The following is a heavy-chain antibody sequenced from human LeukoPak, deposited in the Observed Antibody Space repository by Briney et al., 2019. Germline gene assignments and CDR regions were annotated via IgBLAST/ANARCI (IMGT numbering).Heavy chain of an antibody. CDR1: GFTFSSYA. Sequence: GGSLRLSCAASGFTFSSYAMHWVRQAPGKGLDGVAVISYDGSNKYYADSVKGRFTISRDNSKNTLYLQMNSLRAEDTAVYYCASLLPYGSGSWYGMDVWGQGTTVTVSS. V-gene: IGHV3-30-3*01. CDR3: ASLLPYGSGSWYGMDV. J-gene: IGHJ6*02. D-gene: IGHD3-10*01. CDR2: ISYDGSNK.